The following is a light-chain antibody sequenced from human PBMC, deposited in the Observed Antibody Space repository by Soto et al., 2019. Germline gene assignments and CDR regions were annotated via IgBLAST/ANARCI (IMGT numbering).Light chain of an antibody. V-gene: IGLV2-14*01. CDR1: SSDVGGYNY. CDR3: SSYTSSHTCV. J-gene: IGLJ1*01. Sequence: QSALTQPASVSGSPGQSITISCTGTSSDVGGYNYVSWHQQHPGKAPKLMIFDVNNRPSGVSNRFSGSKSANTASLTISGLQAEDEADYYCSSYTSSHTCVFGTGTKVTVL. CDR2: DVN.